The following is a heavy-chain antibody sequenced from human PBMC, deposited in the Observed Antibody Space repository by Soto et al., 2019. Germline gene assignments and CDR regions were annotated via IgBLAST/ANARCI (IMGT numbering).Heavy chain of an antibody. CDR2: ISYDGSNK. CDR1: GFTFSSYA. Sequence: QVQLVESGGGVVQPGRSLRLSCAASGFTFSSYAMHWVRQAPGKGLEWVAVISYDGSNKYYADSVKGRFTISRDNSKNTLYLQMNRLIAEDTAVYYCARDDSSSWYLRLVPYSYYGMDVWGQGTTVTVSS. CDR3: ARDDSSSWYLRLVPYSYYGMDV. D-gene: IGHD6-13*01. J-gene: IGHJ6*02. V-gene: IGHV3-30-3*01.